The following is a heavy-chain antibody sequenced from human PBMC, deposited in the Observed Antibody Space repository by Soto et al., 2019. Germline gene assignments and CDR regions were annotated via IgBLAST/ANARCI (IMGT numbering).Heavy chain of an antibody. J-gene: IGHJ4*02. V-gene: IGHV1-2*02. D-gene: IGHD2-21*02. CDR3: ARPAYCGGDCYYYFDN. CDR2: INANSGGS. Sequence: ASVKVSCKTSRYTFTDYYMHWLRQAPGQGLEWLGWINANSGGSVYAQQFQGRVTMTRDTSISTAYMELSGLTPDDTAVYYCARPAYCGGDCYYYFDNWGQGTLVTVSS. CDR1: RYTFTDYY.